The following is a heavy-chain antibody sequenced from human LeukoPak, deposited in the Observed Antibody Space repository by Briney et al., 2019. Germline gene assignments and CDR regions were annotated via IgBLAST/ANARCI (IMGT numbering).Heavy chain of an antibody. Sequence: ASVKVSCKASGYTFTGYYMHWVRQAPGQGLEWMGWMNPNSGGTNYAQKFQGRVTMTRDTSISTAYTELSRLRSEDTAVYYCARDRPDDYGDYGCGLDPWGQGTLVTVSS. V-gene: IGHV1-2*02. D-gene: IGHD4-17*01. CDR2: MNPNSGGT. J-gene: IGHJ5*02. CDR1: GYTFTGYY. CDR3: ARDRPDDYGDYGCGLDP.